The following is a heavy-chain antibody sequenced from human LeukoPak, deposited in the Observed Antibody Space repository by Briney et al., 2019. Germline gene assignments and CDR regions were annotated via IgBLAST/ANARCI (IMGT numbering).Heavy chain of an antibody. CDR1: GYTFTSYA. D-gene: IGHD6-6*01. CDR2: INAGNGNT. V-gene: IGHV1-3*01. Sequence: GASVKVSCKASGYTFTSYAMHWVRQAPGQRLEWMGWINAGNGNTKYSQKFQGWVTMTRDTSISTAYMELSRLRSDDTAVYYCASPTASISGYYGMDVWGQGTTVTVSS. CDR3: ASPTASISGYYGMDV. J-gene: IGHJ6*02.